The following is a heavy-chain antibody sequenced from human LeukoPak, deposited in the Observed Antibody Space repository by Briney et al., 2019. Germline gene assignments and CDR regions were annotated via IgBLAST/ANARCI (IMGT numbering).Heavy chain of an antibody. V-gene: IGHV1-46*01. CDR2: INPSGGST. D-gene: IGHD6-19*01. Sequence: ASVKVSCNASGYTFTSYYMHWVRQAPGQGLEWMGMINPSGGSTSYAQKFQGRVTMTRDTSTSTVYMELSSLRSEDTAVYYCARAVAGTPVHFDYWGQGTLVTVSS. CDR3: ARAVAGTPVHFDY. CDR1: GYTFTSYY. J-gene: IGHJ4*02.